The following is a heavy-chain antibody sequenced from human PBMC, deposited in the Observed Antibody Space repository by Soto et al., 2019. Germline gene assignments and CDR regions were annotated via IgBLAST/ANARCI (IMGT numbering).Heavy chain of an antibody. D-gene: IGHD2-2*01. CDR2: IIPIFGTA. J-gene: IGHJ6*02. V-gene: IGHV1-69*13. CDR3: ARDRSEIVVVPAAPYYYYGMDV. Sequence: GASVKVSCKASGGTFSSYAISWVRQAPGQGLEWMGGIIPIFGTANYAQKFQGRVTITADESTSTAYMELSSLRSEDTAVYYCARDRSEIVVVPAAPYYYYGMDVWGQGTTVTV. CDR1: GGTFSSYA.